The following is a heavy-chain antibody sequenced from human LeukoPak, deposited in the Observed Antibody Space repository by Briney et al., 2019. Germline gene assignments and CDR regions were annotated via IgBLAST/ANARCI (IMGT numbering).Heavy chain of an antibody. D-gene: IGHD6-13*01. V-gene: IGHV2-5*02. Sequence: SGPTLVKPTQTLTLTCTFSGFSLSTSGLGVGWIRQPPGKALEWLALIYWDDNKRYSPSLKSRLTITEDTSKNQVVLTMTNMDPVDTATYYCAHSIAALGTGDWFDPWGQGTLVTVSS. CDR1: GFSLSTSGLG. CDR2: IYWDDNK. J-gene: IGHJ5*02. CDR3: AHSIAALGTGDWFDP.